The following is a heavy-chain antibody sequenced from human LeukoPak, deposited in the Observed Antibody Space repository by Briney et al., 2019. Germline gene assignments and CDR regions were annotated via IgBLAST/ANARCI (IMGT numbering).Heavy chain of an antibody. Sequence: SETLSLTCTGSGGSISSYYWSWIRQPPGKGLEWIGYIYYSGSTNYNPSLKSRVTISVDTSKNQFSLKLSSVTAADTAVYYCARDAGDYYDSSDAFDIWGQGTMVTVSS. V-gene: IGHV4-59*01. CDR2: IYYSGST. D-gene: IGHD3-22*01. J-gene: IGHJ3*02. CDR3: ARDAGDYYDSSDAFDI. CDR1: GGSISSYY.